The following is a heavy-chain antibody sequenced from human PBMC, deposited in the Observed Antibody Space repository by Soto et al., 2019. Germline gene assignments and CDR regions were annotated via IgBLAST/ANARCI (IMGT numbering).Heavy chain of an antibody. CDR1: GGTFSSYA. Sequence: QVQLVQSGAEVKKPGSSVKVSCKASGGTFSSYAISWVRQAPGQGLEWMGGIIPIFGTANYAQKFQGRVTITADESTSTAYMGLSSLRSEDTAVYYCATALRLGELSPLGYWGQGTLVTVSS. V-gene: IGHV1-69*01. D-gene: IGHD3-16*02. CDR2: IIPIFGTA. CDR3: ATALRLGELSPLGY. J-gene: IGHJ4*02.